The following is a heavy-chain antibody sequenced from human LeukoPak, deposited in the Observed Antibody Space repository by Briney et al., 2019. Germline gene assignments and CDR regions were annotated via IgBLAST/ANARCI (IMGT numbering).Heavy chain of an antibody. J-gene: IGHJ5*02. Sequence: GGSLRLSCAASGFTFSSYAMSWVRQAPGKGLEWVSAISGSGGSTYYADSVKGRFTISRDNSKNTLYLQMNSLRAEDTAVYYCAKGGPRRYSSSSAGWFDPWGQGTLVTVSS. CDR3: AKGGPRRYSSSSAGWFDP. D-gene: IGHD6-6*01. V-gene: IGHV3-23*01. CDR1: GFTFSSYA. CDR2: ISGSGGST.